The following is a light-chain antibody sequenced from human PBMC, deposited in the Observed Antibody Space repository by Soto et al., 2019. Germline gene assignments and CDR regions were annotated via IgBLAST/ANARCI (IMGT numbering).Light chain of an antibody. CDR3: LQDYNYPIT. CDR1: QGIRND. V-gene: IGKV1-6*01. Sequence: IHMTQSPSTLSVSLGDRGPITCRASQGIRNDLGWYQQKPGKAPKLLIYAASSLQSGVPSRFSGSGSGTDFTLTISSLQTEDFATYYCLQDYNYPITFGQGTRLEIK. CDR2: AAS. J-gene: IGKJ5*01.